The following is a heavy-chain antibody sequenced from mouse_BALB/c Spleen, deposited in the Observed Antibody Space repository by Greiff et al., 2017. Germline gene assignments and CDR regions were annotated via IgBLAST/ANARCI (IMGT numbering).Heavy chain of an antibody. D-gene: IGHD2-3*01. CDR2: INPSNGRT. Sequence: VQLQQPGAELVKPGASVKLSCKASGYTFTSYWMHWVKKRPGQGLEWIGEINPSNGRTNYNEKFKSKATLTVDKSSSTAYMQLSSLTSEDSAVYYCAVDGAEAMDYWGQGTSVTVAA. CDR3: AVDGAEAMDY. V-gene: IGHV1S81*02. J-gene: IGHJ4*01. CDR1: GYTFTSYW.